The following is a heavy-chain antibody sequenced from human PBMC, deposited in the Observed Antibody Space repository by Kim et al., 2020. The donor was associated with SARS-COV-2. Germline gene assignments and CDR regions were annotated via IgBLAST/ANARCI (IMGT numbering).Heavy chain of an antibody. Sequence: GGSLRLSCAASGFTFSSYEMNWVRQAPGKGLEWVSYISSSGSTIYYADSVKGRFTISRDNAKNSLYLQMNSLRAEDTAVYYCARVQPPGSSWYVVSVAYYYYGMDVWGQGTTVTVSS. J-gene: IGHJ6*02. CDR2: ISSSGSTI. D-gene: IGHD6-13*01. CDR3: ARVQPPGSSWYVVSVAYYYYGMDV. V-gene: IGHV3-48*03. CDR1: GFTFSSYE.